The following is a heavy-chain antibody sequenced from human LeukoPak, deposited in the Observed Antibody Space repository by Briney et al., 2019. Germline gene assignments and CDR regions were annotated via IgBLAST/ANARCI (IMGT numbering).Heavy chain of an antibody. Sequence: SETLSLTCTVSGGSVSSGSYYWSWIRQPPGKGLEWIGYIYYSGSAKYNPSLKSRVTISVDTSKNQFSLKLTSVTAADTAVYYCARGFADWGLSWLDPWGQGTLVTVSS. V-gene: IGHV4-61*01. J-gene: IGHJ5*02. CDR1: GGSVSSGSYY. D-gene: IGHD3-10*01. CDR3: ARGFADWGLSWLDP. CDR2: IYYSGSA.